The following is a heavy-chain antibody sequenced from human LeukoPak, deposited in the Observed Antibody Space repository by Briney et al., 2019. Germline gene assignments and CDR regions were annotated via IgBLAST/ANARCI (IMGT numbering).Heavy chain of an antibody. Sequence: GGSLRLFCAASGFTFSSYGMHWVRQAPGKGLEWVAVISYDGSNKYYADSVKGRFTISRDNSKNTLYLQMNSLRAEDTAVYYCAKGHFDYWGQGTLVTVSS. CDR2: ISYDGSNK. CDR3: AKGHFDY. J-gene: IGHJ4*02. CDR1: GFTFSSYG. V-gene: IGHV3-30*18.